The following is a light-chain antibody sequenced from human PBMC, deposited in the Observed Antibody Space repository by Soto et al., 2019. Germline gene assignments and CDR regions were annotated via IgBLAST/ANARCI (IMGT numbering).Light chain of an antibody. J-gene: IGKJ1*01. Sequence: DIVMTQSPLSLPVTPGEAASISCRSIQSLLHSNGYNYVDWYLQKAGQSPHLLIYLGSNRASGVPDRFSGSGSVTYFTLKISRVEAEDVGVYYCMQSLETPWTFGQGTKVDIK. CDR1: QSLLHSNGYNY. V-gene: IGKV2-28*01. CDR3: MQSLETPWT. CDR2: LGS.